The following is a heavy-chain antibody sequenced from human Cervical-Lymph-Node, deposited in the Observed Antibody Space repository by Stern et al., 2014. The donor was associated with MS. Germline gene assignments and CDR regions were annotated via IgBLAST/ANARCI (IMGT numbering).Heavy chain of an antibody. CDR2: TIPIFGKA. D-gene: IGHD2/OR15-2a*01. J-gene: IGHJ4*02. Sequence: VQLVQSGAEVKKPGSSVKVSCKASGGTFSNHVISWVRQAPGQGLEWMGGTIPIFGKAIYAQKFQGRVTITADESTRAAYMELSSLRSEDTAVNYCARAAYSTSSYNYWGQGTLVTVSA. CDR3: ARAAYSTSSYNY. V-gene: IGHV1-69*12. CDR1: GGTFSNHV.